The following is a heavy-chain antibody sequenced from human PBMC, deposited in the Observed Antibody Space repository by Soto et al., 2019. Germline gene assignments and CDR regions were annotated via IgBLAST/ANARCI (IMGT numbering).Heavy chain of an antibody. J-gene: IGHJ6*02. CDR2: ISSSSSYI. CDR1: GFTFSSYS. V-gene: IGHV3-21*01. Sequence: GGSLRLSCAASGFTFSSYSMNWVRQAPGKGLEWVASISSSSSYIYYADPVKGRFTISRDKAKNSLFLQMSSLRAEDTALYYCARHQGPAAGSYGMDVWGRGTTVTVSS. CDR3: ARHQGPAAGSYGMDV. D-gene: IGHD6-25*01.